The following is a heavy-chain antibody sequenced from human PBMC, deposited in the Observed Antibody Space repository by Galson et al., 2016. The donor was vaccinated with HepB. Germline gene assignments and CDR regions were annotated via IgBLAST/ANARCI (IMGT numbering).Heavy chain of an antibody. J-gene: IGHJ4*02. CDR1: GGSITSTSYH. CDR2: IYYGGST. Sequence: SETLSLTCTVSGGSITSTSYHWGWIRQPPGKRLEWIGSIYYGGSTNYNPSVKSRVTISVDSSKNQFSLKLNSVTAADTAVYFCASIFGPFDYWGQGTLVTVPS. CDR3: ASIFGPFDY. D-gene: IGHD3-16*01. V-gene: IGHV4-39*01.